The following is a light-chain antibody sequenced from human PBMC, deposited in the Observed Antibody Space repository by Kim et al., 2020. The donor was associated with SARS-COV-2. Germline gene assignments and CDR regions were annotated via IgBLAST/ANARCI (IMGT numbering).Light chain of an antibody. CDR1: SNDIGDYNY. Sequence: QSALTQPASVSGSPGQSITISCTGTSNDIGDYNYVSWYQQHPGKAPKLMIFDVSDRPSGVSNRFSGSKSGNTASLTISALQAEDEADYYCSSYRSDSSTSRVFGTGTKVTVL. CDR2: DVS. J-gene: IGLJ1*01. V-gene: IGLV2-14*03. CDR3: SSYRSDSSTSRV.